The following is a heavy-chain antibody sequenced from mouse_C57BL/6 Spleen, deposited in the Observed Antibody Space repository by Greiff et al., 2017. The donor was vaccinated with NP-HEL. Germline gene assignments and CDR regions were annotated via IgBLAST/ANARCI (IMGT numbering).Heavy chain of an antibody. Sequence: EVKVVESGGGLVQPGGSMKLSCVASGFTFSNYWMNWVRQSPEKGLEWVAQIRLKSDNYATHYAESVKGRFTISRDDSKSSVYLQMNNLRAEDTGIYYCTDDYDGMDYWGQGTSVTVSS. CDR1: GFTFSNYW. D-gene: IGHD2-4*01. CDR2: IRLKSDNYAT. J-gene: IGHJ4*01. CDR3: TDDYDGMDY. V-gene: IGHV6-3*01.